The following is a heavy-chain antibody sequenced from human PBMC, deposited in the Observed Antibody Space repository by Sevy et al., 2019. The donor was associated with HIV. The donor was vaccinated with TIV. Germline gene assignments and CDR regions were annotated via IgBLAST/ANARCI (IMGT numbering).Heavy chain of an antibody. CDR1: GFTFTYAW. D-gene: IGHD2-8*02. CDR2: IKSNADGGTI. J-gene: IGHJ6*02. V-gene: IGHV3-15*05. CDR3: STDPIILLLVTDGMDV. Sequence: GGSLRLSCAASGFTFTYAWMNWVRQAPGKGLEWVGRIKSNADGGTIDYAAPVKGRFIISRDDSKNTLYLQMNSLKPEDTGVYYCSTDPIILLLVTDGMDVWGQGTTVTVSS.